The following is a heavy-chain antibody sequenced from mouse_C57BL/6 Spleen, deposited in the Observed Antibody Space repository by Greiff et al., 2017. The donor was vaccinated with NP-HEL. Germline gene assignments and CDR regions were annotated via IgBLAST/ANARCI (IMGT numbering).Heavy chain of an antibody. CDR2: IHPNSGST. J-gene: IGHJ2*01. CDR1: GYTFTSYW. D-gene: IGHD2-5*01. CDR3: ARRSYSNYGGYYFDY. V-gene: IGHV1-64*01. Sequence: QVQLQQPGAELVKPGASVKLSCKASGYTFTSYWMHWVKQRPGQGLEWIGMIHPNSGSTNYNEKFKSKATLTVDKSSSTAYMQLSSLTSEDSAVYYCARRSYSNYGGYYFDYWGQGTTLTVSS.